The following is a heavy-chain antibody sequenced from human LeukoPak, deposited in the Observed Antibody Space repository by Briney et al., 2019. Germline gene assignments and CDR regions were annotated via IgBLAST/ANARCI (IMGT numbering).Heavy chain of an antibody. CDR2: ISYDGSNK. V-gene: IGHV3-30*04. CDR1: GFTFSSYA. J-gene: IGHJ4*02. D-gene: IGHD3-3*01. Sequence: PGRSLRLSCAASGFTFSSYAMHWVRQAPGKGLEWVAVISYDGSNKYYADSAKGRFTISRDNSKNTLYLQMNSLRAEDTAVYYCARDSTQFWSGYYGYWGQGTLVTVSS. CDR3: ARDSTQFWSGYYGY.